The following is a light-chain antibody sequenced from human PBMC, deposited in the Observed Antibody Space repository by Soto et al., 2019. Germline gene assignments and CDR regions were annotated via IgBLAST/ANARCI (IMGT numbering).Light chain of an antibody. CDR1: KSVSSN. CDR3: QQYNNWPLT. V-gene: IGKV3-15*01. CDR2: GAS. J-gene: IGKJ3*01. Sequence: EIVMTQSPATLSVSPGERATLSCRASKSVSSNLAWYQQKPGQAPRLLIYGASTRATGIPARFSGSGSGTEFTLTISSLQSEDFAVYYCQQYNNWPLTFGPGTNVYIK.